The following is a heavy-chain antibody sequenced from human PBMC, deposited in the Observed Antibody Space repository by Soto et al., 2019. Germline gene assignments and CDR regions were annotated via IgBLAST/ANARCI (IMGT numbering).Heavy chain of an antibody. D-gene: IGHD2-15*01. CDR3: ARDCSGGSCYTYWYFDL. CDR1: GGTFSSYA. Sequence: QVQLVQSGAEVKKPGSSVKVSCKASGGTFSSYAISWVRQAPGQGLEWMGGIIPIFGTANYAQKFQGRVTITADESTSTDYLELSSLRSEDTAVYYCARDCSGGSCYTYWYFDLWGRGTLVTVSS. CDR2: IIPIFGTA. J-gene: IGHJ2*01. V-gene: IGHV1-69*12.